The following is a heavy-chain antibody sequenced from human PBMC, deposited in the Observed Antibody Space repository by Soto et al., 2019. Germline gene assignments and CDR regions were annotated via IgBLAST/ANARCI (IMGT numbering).Heavy chain of an antibody. Sequence: SETLSLTCTVSGGSISSYYWSWIRQPAGQGLEWIGRIYTSGSTNYNPSLKSRVTMAVDTSKNQFSLKLSSVTAADTAVYYCARDAPINYYYDSSGYYRSWGQGTLVTVSS. CDR1: GGSISSYY. V-gene: IGHV4-4*07. CDR3: ARDAPINYYYDSSGYYRS. J-gene: IGHJ4*02. D-gene: IGHD3-22*01. CDR2: IYTSGST.